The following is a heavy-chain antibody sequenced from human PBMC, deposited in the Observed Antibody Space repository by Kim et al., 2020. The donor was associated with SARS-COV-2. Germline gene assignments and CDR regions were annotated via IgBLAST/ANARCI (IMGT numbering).Heavy chain of an antibody. CDR2: INAGNGNR. CDR1: GYTFTSYA. V-gene: IGHV1-3*01. J-gene: IGHJ4*02. Sequence: ASVKVSCKASGYTFTSYAIHWVRQAPGQRLEWMGLINAGNGNRRYSQKFQGRVTITRDTSASTAYMGLSSLRSEDTAVYYCARDGGTDYYDNSFDYWGQG. CDR3: ARDGGTDYYDNSFDY. D-gene: IGHD3-22*01.